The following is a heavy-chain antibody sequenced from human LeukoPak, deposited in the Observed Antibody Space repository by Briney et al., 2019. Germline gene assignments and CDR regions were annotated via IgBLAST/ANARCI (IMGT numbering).Heavy chain of an antibody. D-gene: IGHD3-16*02. CDR2: INHSGST. Sequence: SETLSLTCAVYGGSFSGYYWSWIRQPPGKGLEWIGEINHSGSTKYNPSLKSRVTISVDTSKNQFSLKLSSVTAADTAVYYCASITFGGVIDRGYWGQGTLVTVSS. CDR3: ASITFGGVIDRGY. J-gene: IGHJ4*02. CDR1: GGSFSGYY. V-gene: IGHV4-34*01.